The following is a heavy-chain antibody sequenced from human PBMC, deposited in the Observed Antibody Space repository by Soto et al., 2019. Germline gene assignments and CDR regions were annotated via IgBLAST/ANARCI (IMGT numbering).Heavy chain of an antibody. V-gene: IGHV1-18*01. D-gene: IGHD1-1*01. Sequence: QVHLVQAGAEVKKPGASVKVSCKGSGYAFTTYGITWVRQAPGQGLEWMGWISAHNGNTNYAQKLQDRVTLTRDTATSTAYMELRSLISDDTAVYYCARGRYGYYWGQGDLVTCSS. CDR1: GYAFTTYG. CDR2: ISAHNGNT. CDR3: ARGRYGYY. J-gene: IGHJ4*02.